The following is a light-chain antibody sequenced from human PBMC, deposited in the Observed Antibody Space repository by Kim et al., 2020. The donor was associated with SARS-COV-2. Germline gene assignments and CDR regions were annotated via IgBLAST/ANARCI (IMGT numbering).Light chain of an antibody. CDR1: QGISSA. CDR2: DAS. J-gene: IGKJ4*01. Sequence: SASVGDRVTITCRASQGISSALAWYQQKPGKSPRVLIYDASTLETGVPPRFSGSGSQTEFTLTISSLQPEDFATYYCQQFNSYPLTFGGGTKLEIK. V-gene: IGKV1-13*02. CDR3: QQFNSYPLT.